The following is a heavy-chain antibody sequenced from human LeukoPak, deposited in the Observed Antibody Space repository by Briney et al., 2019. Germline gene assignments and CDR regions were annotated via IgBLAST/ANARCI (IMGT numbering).Heavy chain of an antibody. CDR2: ISYDASIE. V-gene: IGHV3-30-3*01. J-gene: IGHJ4*02. CDR1: GFTFSTYA. CDR3: ARDPGYCRSTTCFVRFDD. Sequence: GGSXRXSXAXXGFTFSTYAMHWVRQAPGMGLEWLAMISYDASIEYYAASVKGRFTISRDNSKSTVYLQMNSLRAEDTAVYYCARDPGYCRSTTCFVRFDDWGQGTLVTVSS. D-gene: IGHD2-2*01.